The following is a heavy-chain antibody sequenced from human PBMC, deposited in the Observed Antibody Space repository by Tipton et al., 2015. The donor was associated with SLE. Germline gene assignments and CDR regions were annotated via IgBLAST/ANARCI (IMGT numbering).Heavy chain of an antibody. CDR1: GGSISSYY. CDR3: ARGGLGYSCHCYMDV. CDR2: IYYSGST. Sequence: TLSLTCTVSGGSISSYYWSWIRQPPGKGLEWIGYIYYSGSTNYNPSLKSRVTISVDTSKNQFSLKLSSVTAADTAVYYCARGGLGYSCHCYMDVWGKGTTVTVSS. V-gene: IGHV4-59*01. J-gene: IGHJ6*03. D-gene: IGHD5-18*01.